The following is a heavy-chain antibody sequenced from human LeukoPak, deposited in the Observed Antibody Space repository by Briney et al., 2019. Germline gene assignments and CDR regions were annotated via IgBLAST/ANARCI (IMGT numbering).Heavy chain of an antibody. V-gene: IGHV1-18*01. CDR3: ARPIRDILTGYYAGYSDY. J-gene: IGHJ4*02. D-gene: IGHD3-9*01. CDR2: ISAYNGNT. Sequence: GASVKVSCKASGYAFTSYGISWVRQAPGQGLEWMGWISAYNGNTNYAQKLQGRVTMTTDTSTSTAYMELRSLRSDDTAVYYCARPIRDILTGYYAGYSDYWGQGTLVTVSS. CDR1: GYAFTSYG.